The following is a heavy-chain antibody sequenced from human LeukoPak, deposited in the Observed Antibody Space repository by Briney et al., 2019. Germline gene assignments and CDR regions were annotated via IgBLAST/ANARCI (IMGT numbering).Heavy chain of an antibody. V-gene: IGHV3-23*01. CDR2: ISGSGGST. J-gene: IGHJ4*02. CDR1: GFTFSSYG. CDR3: AKVSAYSSSWSSFDY. Sequence: GGTLRLSCAASGFTFSSYGMSWVRQAPGKGLEWVSAISGSGGSTYYADSVKGRFTISRDNSKNTLYLQINTLRAEDTAVYYCAKVSAYSSSWSSFDYWGQGTLVTVSS. D-gene: IGHD6-13*01.